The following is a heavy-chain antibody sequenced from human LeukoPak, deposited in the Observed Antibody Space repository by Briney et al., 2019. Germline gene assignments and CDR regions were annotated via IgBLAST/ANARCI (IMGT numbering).Heavy chain of an antibody. V-gene: IGHV3-21*01. CDR2: ISSIISYI. J-gene: IGHJ4*02. CDR1: GFTFSTYN. Sequence: GWSLRLSCAASGFTFSTYNMIGLRQAPGKGREWVSSISSIISYIYYADSVKGRFTISRDSAKNSLYLQMNSLRAEDTAVYYCAREHPYYYDSSGYRSLDYWGQGTLVTVSS. D-gene: IGHD3-22*01. CDR3: AREHPYYYDSSGYRSLDY.